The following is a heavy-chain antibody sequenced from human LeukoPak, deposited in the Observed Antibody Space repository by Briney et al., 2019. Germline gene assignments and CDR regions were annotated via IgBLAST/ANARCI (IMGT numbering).Heavy chain of an antibody. CDR2: INPSGST. V-gene: IGHV4-34*01. Sequence: SETLSLTCTVSGGSISSYYWTWIRQPPGKGLEWIGEINPSGSTNYNPSLKSRVTISVDTSKSQFSLKLNSLTAADTALYYCARGFGSGSYFGYWGQGTLVTVSS. D-gene: IGHD3-10*01. CDR1: GGSISSYY. CDR3: ARGFGSGSYFGY. J-gene: IGHJ4*02.